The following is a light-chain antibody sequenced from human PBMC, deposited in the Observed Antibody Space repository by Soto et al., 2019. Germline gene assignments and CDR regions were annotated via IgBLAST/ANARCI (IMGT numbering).Light chain of an antibody. Sequence: DIQMTQSPSSLSASLGDRVTITSRASQSISSYLNWYQQKPGKAPKLLIYAASSLQSGVPSRFSGSGSGTEFTLTISSLQPDDFATYYCQQYNSYSFGQGTKVDIK. CDR3: QQYNSYS. V-gene: IGKV1-39*01. J-gene: IGKJ1*01. CDR1: QSISSY. CDR2: AAS.